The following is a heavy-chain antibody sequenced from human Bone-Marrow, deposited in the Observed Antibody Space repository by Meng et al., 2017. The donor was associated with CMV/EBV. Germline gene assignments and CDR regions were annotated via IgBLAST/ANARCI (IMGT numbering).Heavy chain of an antibody. D-gene: IGHD2-2*02. CDR2: ISSSSSYI. CDR3: ARLYCSSTSCYMGYRAFDI. V-gene: IGHV3-21*01. J-gene: IGHJ3*02. Sequence: GSLRLSCAASGFTFSSYSMNWVRQAPGKGLEWVSSISSSSSYIYYADSVKGRFTISRDNAKNSLYLQMNSLRAEDTAVYYCARLYCSSTSCYMGYRAFDIWGQGTMVTVSS. CDR1: GFTFSSYS.